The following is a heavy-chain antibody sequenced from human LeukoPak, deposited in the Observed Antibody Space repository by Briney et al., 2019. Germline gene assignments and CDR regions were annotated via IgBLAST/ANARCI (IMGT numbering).Heavy chain of an antibody. CDR3: AGGYCSGGSCAKGDY. D-gene: IGHD2-15*01. CDR2: IYTSGST. CDR1: GGSISSGSYY. Sequence: PSETLSLTCTVSGGSISSGSYYWSWIRQPAGKGLEWIGRIYTSGSTNYNPSPKSRVTISVDTSKNQFSLKLSSVTAADTAVYYCAGGYCSGGSCAKGDYWGQGTLVTVSS. J-gene: IGHJ4*02. V-gene: IGHV4-61*02.